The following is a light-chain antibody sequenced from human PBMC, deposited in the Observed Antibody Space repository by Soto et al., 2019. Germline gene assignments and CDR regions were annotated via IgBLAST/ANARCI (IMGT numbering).Light chain of an antibody. CDR2: DAS. Sequence: EIVMTQSPLTLSASPGERAIFSCRASQSVGSNIAWYQQKPGQSPRLLVYDASTRATAIPARFSGSGSGTEFTLSISSLQSEDFAVYYCKQYKEWPPFTFGQGTRLEIK. V-gene: IGKV3-15*01. CDR3: KQYKEWPPFT. J-gene: IGKJ5*01. CDR1: QSVGSN.